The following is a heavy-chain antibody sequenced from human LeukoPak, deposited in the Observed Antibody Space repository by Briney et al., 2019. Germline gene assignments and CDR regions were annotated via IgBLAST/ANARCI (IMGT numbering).Heavy chain of an antibody. Sequence: PGGSLRLSCAASGFTFDDYAMHWVRQAPGKGLEWVSGISWNSGSIGYADSVKGRFTISRDNAKNSLYLQMNSLRAEDTALYYYAKDGGGDHGAFDIWGQGTMVTVSS. CDR3: AKDGGGDHGAFDI. J-gene: IGHJ3*02. V-gene: IGHV3-9*01. CDR1: GFTFDDYA. CDR2: ISWNSGSI. D-gene: IGHD2-21*02.